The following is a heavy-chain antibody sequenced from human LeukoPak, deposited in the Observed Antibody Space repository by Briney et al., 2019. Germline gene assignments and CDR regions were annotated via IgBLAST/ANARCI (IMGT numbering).Heavy chain of an antibody. D-gene: IGHD1-7*01. Sequence: RGASVKVSCKASGYTFTGYYIHWVRQAPGQGLEWMGWINPNSGDTNYAQKFQGRVTMTRDTSFSTAYMELSRLRSDDTAVYYCARDSHDWNYSGFDPWGQGTLVTVSS. CDR2: INPNSGDT. CDR1: GYTFTGYY. V-gene: IGHV1-2*02. J-gene: IGHJ5*02. CDR3: ARDSHDWNYSGFDP.